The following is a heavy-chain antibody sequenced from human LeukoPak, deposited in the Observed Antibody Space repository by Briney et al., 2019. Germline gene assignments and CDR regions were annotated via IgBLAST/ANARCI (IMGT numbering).Heavy chain of an antibody. CDR3: ARDPPRYDSSGYYPHYYMDV. CDR2: INPSGGST. Sequence: ASVKVSCKASGYTFTSYYMHWVRQAPGQGLEWMGIINPSGGSTSYAQKFQGRVTMTRDMSTSTVYMGLSSLRSEDTAVYYCARDPPRYDSSGYYPHYYMDVWGKGTTVTVSS. D-gene: IGHD3-22*01. J-gene: IGHJ6*03. V-gene: IGHV1-46*01. CDR1: GYTFTSYY.